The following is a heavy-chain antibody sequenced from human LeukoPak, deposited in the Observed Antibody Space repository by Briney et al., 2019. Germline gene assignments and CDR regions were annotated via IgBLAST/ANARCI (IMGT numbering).Heavy chain of an antibody. J-gene: IGHJ4*02. V-gene: IGHV3-9*01. CDR1: GFTFSSYS. CDR3: ATLAAAGTILDY. D-gene: IGHD6-13*01. CDR2: ISWNSGSI. Sequence: GGSLRLSCAASGFTFSSYSMNWVRQAPGKGLEWVSGISWNSGSIGYADSVKGRFTISRDNAKNSLYLQMNSLRAEDTALYYCATLAAAGTILDYWGQGTLVTVSS.